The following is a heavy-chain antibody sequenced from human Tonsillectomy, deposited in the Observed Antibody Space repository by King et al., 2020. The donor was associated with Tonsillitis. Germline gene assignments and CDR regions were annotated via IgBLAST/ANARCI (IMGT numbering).Heavy chain of an antibody. Sequence: QLQESGSGLVKPSQTLSLTCAVSGGSISSGGYSWSWIRQPPGKGLEWIGYIYHSGSTYYNPSLKSRVTISVDRSKNQFSLKLSSVTAADTAVYYCARELPILRPFGGESWFDPWGQGTLVTVSS. J-gene: IGHJ5*02. CDR3: ARELPILRPFGGESWFDP. V-gene: IGHV4-30-2*01. D-gene: IGHD3-3*01. CDR1: GGSISSGGYS. CDR2: IYHSGST.